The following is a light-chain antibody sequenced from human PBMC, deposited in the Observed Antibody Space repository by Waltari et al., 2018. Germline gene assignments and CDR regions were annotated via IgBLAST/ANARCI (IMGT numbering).Light chain of an antibody. CDR1: QSVGRT. Sequence: EIVLTQSPASLSLSPGARATLSCRASQSVGRTLAWYQQRPGQAPRLLIYDASTRATAIPDRFSGSGSGTDFSLTISRLGPEDFAVYYCQKYGTRPATFGQGTKVEVK. CDR2: DAS. CDR3: QKYGTRPAT. J-gene: IGKJ1*01. V-gene: IGKV3-20*01.